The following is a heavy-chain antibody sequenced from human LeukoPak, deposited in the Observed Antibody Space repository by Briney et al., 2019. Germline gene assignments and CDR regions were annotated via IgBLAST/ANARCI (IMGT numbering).Heavy chain of an antibody. V-gene: IGHV4-31*03. CDR2: IYYSGST. D-gene: IGHD7-27*01. J-gene: IGHJ4*02. Sequence: PSQTLSLTCTVSGGSISSGGYYWSWIRQHPGKGLEWIGYIYYSGSTYYNPSLKSRVTISVDTSKNQFSLKLSSVTAADTAVYYCARALLLPPPYTGAFDYWGQGTLVTVSS. CDR3: ARALLLPPPYTGAFDY. CDR1: GGSISSGGYY.